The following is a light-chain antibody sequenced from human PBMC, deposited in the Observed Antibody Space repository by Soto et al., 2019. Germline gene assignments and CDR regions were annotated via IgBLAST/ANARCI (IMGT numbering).Light chain of an antibody. Sequence: QSVLTQPASVSGSPGQSITISCTGTSSDVGGYNYVSWYQQHPGKAPKLMIYEVSNRPSGVSYRFSGSKSGNTASLTISGLQAEDEADYYCSSYTISSTWVFGGGTKVTVL. CDR3: SSYTISSTWV. CDR1: SSDVGGYNY. CDR2: EVS. J-gene: IGLJ3*02. V-gene: IGLV2-14*01.